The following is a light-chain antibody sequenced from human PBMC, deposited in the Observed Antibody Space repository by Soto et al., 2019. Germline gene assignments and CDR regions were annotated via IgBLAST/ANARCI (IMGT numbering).Light chain of an antibody. Sequence: DIVMTQSPLSLPVTPGEPASISCRSSQSLLHSNGYNYLDWYLQKPGQSPQLLIYLGSNRASGVPDRFSGCGSGTDFTLKISRVEAEDVVEYYCIQDLQTPYTFGQGTKLEIK. CDR2: LGS. CDR1: QSLLHSNGYNY. V-gene: IGKV2-28*01. CDR3: IQDLQTPYT. J-gene: IGKJ2*01.